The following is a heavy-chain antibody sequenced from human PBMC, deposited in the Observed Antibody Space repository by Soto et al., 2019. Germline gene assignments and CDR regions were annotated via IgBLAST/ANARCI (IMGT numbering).Heavy chain of an antibody. Sequence: GGSLRLSCAPSGFTFSSYAMNWVRQAPGKGLEWVSSISSSSSYIYYADSVKGRFTISRDNAKNSLYLQMNSLRAEDTAVYYCARGRVVAGAFDIWGQGTMVTVSS. CDR3: ARGRVVAGAFDI. CDR1: GFTFSSYA. D-gene: IGHD6-19*01. V-gene: IGHV3-21*01. CDR2: ISSSSSYI. J-gene: IGHJ3*02.